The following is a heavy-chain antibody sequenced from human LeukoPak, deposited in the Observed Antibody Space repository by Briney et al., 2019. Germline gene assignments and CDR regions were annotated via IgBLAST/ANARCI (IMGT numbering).Heavy chain of an antibody. Sequence: GGSLRLSCAASGFTFRSYAMTWVRQAPGKGLEWVSTISGTGGRSFCADSVKGRFTISRDNSDNTLYLQMNSLRAEDTAVYYCAKGWGDDAFDVWGQGTMVTVSS. CDR1: GFTFRSYA. CDR3: AKGWGDDAFDV. D-gene: IGHD3-10*01. V-gene: IGHV3-23*01. CDR2: ISGTGGRS. J-gene: IGHJ3*01.